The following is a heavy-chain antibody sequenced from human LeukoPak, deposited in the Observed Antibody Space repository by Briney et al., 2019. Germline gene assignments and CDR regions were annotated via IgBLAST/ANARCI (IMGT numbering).Heavy chain of an antibody. Sequence: GGSLRLSCAASGFTFSIYAMSWVRQAPGKGLEWVSAISGSGGSTYYADSVKGRFTISRDNSKNTLYLQMNSLRAEDTAVYYCAKDLTVTTVTGFDYWGQGTLVTVSS. V-gene: IGHV3-23*01. D-gene: IGHD4-17*01. J-gene: IGHJ4*02. CDR1: GFTFSIYA. CDR2: ISGSGGST. CDR3: AKDLTVTTVTGFDY.